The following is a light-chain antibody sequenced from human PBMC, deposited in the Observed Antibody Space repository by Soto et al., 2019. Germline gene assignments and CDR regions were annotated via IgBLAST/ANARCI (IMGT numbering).Light chain of an antibody. Sequence: DIQMTQSPSTLSASVGDRVTITCRASQSVNKWLAWFQQKPGKVPKLLIFDASTLQTGVPSRFGGGGSGTEFTLTISGLQPDDFATYYCQQFKDYVWTFGQGTKV. CDR3: QQFKDYVWT. V-gene: IGKV1-5*01. J-gene: IGKJ1*01. CDR2: DAS. CDR1: QSVNKW.